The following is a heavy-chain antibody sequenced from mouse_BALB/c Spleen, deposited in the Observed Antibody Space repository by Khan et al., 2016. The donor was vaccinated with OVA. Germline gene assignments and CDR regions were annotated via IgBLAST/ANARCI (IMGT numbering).Heavy chain of an antibody. V-gene: IGHV3-2*02. D-gene: IGHD1-1*01. CDR1: GYSITTDYA. CDR3: ARVYGGDFDY. J-gene: IGHJ2*01. CDR2: ISYSGNT. Sequence: EVKLEESGPGLVKPSQSLSLTCTVTGYSITTDYAWNWIRQFPGKKLEWMGFISYSGNTKYNPSIKNRISITRDTSKNQFFLQLKSVTTEDTARYYCARVYGGDFDYWGQGTTLTVSS.